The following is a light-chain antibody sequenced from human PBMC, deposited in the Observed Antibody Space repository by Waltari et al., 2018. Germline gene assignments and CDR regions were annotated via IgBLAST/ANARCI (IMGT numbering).Light chain of an antibody. CDR3: QQYGSSPWT. J-gene: IGKJ1*01. CDR2: GAS. V-gene: IGKV3-20*01. Sequence: IVLTQSPVTLSLSPGERATLSCRASQRISSSYLAWYQQKPGQAPRVLIHGASNRATGIPDRFSGSGSGTDFTLTISRLEPEDFAVYYCQQYGSSPWTFGQGTKVEIK. CDR1: QRISSSY.